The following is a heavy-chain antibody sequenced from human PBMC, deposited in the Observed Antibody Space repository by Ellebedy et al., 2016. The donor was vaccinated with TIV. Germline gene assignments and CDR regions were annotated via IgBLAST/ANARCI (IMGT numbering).Heavy chain of an antibody. J-gene: IGHJ6*03. CDR1: GGSISSSSYY. CDR2: IYYSGIT. CDR3: ARQQKFVGAMVGYYYYMDV. V-gene: IGHV4-39*01. D-gene: IGHD2-15*01. Sequence: SETLSLXXTVSGGSISSSSYYWGWIRQPPGKGLEWIGSIYYSGITYYNPSLKSRVTISIDTSKSQFSLKLSSVTAADTAVYYCARQQKFVGAMVGYYYYMDVWGKGTTVTASS.